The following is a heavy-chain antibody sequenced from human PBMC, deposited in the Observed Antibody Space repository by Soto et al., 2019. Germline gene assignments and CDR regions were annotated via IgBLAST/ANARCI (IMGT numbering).Heavy chain of an antibody. CDR3: ARVVPPTAIPGVGWFDP. J-gene: IGHJ5*02. CDR2: IYYSGST. CDR1: GGSISSYY. V-gene: IGHV4-59*01. D-gene: IGHD2-2*02. Sequence: SETLSLTCTVSGGSISSYYWSWIRQPPGKGLEWIGYIYYSGSTNYNPSLKSRVTISVDTSKNQFSLKLSSVTAADTAVYYCARVVPPTAIPGVGWFDPWGQGTLATVS.